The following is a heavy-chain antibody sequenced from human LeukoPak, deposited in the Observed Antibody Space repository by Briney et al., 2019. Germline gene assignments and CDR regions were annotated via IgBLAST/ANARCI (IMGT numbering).Heavy chain of an antibody. D-gene: IGHD3-22*01. J-gene: IGHJ1*01. V-gene: IGHV3-21*01. CDR1: GFTFSSYS. CDR2: ISSSGSYI. CDR3: ARGLYPDYYVSSGSSPPEH. Sequence: GGSLRLSCAAPGFTFSSYSMNWVRQAPGKGLEWVSSISSSGSYIYYADSMQGRFTISRDNSKNSLFLQMNSLRAEDTAVYYCARGLYPDYYVSSGSSPPEHWGQGTLVTVSS.